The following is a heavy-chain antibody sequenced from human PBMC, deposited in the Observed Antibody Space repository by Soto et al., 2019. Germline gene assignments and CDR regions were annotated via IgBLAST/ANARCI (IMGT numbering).Heavy chain of an antibody. Sequence: PGESLKISCKGSGYSFTSYWIGWVRQMPGKGLECMGIIYPGDSDTRYSPSFQGQVTISADKSISTAYLQWSSLKASDTAMYYWASSGYSGYDPPYYYYYGMDVWGQGTTVTVSS. CDR3: ASSGYSGYDPPYYYYYGMDV. CDR2: IYPGDSDT. CDR1: GYSFTSYW. V-gene: IGHV5-51*01. J-gene: IGHJ6*02. D-gene: IGHD5-12*01.